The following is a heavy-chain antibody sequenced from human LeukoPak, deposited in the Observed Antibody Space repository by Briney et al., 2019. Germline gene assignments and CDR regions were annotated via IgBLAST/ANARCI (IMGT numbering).Heavy chain of an antibody. D-gene: IGHD1-7*01. CDR2: IYSSGST. CDR1: GRSINRYY. Sequence: SETLSLTCSVSGRSINRYYWSWIRQSAGKGLEWIGRIYSSGSTNYNPSLESRVTMSVDTSKNQFYLKLTSVTAADTAVYYCAGVNYLAPFDYWGQGTQVTVSS. J-gene: IGHJ4*02. V-gene: IGHV4-4*07. CDR3: AGVNYLAPFDY.